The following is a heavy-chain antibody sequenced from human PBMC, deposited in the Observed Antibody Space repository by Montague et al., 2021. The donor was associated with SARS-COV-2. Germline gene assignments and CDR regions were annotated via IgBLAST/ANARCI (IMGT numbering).Heavy chain of an antibody. CDR3: ARPYYDILTGYYKGFDY. Sequence: PALVKPTQTLTLTCTFSGFSLSTSGMCVSWIRQPPGKALEWLALIDWDDDKYYSTSLKTRLTISKDTSKNQVVLTMTNMDPVDTATYYCARPYYDILTGYYKGFDYWGQGTLVTVSS. V-gene: IGHV2-70*01. J-gene: IGHJ4*02. CDR2: IDWDDDK. D-gene: IGHD3-9*01. CDR1: GFSLSTSGMC.